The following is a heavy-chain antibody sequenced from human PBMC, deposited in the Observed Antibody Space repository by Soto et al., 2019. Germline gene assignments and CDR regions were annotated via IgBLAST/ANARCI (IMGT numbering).Heavy chain of an antibody. CDR3: AKAGIVDYGAYVRNYYFDY. J-gene: IGHJ4*02. CDR2: ISGSGGST. CDR1: GFTFSSYA. D-gene: IGHD4-17*01. V-gene: IGHV3-23*01. Sequence: EVQLLESGGGLVQPGGSLRLSCAASGFTFSSYAMSWVRQAPGKGLEWVSAISGSGGSTYYADSVKGRFTISRDNSKNPLYLQMNSLRAADTAVYYCAKAGIVDYGAYVRNYYFDYWGQGTLVTGSS.